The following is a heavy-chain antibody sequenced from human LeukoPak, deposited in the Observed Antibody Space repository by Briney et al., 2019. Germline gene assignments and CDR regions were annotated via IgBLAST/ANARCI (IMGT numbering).Heavy chain of an antibody. J-gene: IGHJ4*02. V-gene: IGHV1-2*02. D-gene: IGHD3-16*02. CDR3: ARDASTFGGVIVIRGPIDY. Sequence: GASVKVSCKASGYTLTGYYMHWVRQAPGQGLEWMGWINPNSGGTNYAQKFQGRVTMTRDTSISTAYMELSRLRSDDTAVYYCARDASTFGGVIVIRGPIDYWGQGTLVTVSS. CDR2: INPNSGGT. CDR1: GYTLTGYY.